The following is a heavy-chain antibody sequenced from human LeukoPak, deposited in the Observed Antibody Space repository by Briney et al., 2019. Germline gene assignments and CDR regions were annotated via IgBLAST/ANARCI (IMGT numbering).Heavy chain of an antibody. D-gene: IGHD3-16*01. CDR2: IYYSGST. Sequence: SETLSLTCTVSGGSISSYYWSWIRQPPGKELEWIGYIYYSGSTNYSPSLKSRVTISVDTSKNQFSLKLSSVTAADTAVYYCARYGLIRGFEYWGQGTLVAVSS. J-gene: IGHJ4*02. CDR1: GGSISSYY. V-gene: IGHV4-59*01. CDR3: ARYGLIRGFEY.